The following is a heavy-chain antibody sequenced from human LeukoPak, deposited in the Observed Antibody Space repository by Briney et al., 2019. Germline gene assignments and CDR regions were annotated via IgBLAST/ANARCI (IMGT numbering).Heavy chain of an antibody. J-gene: IGHJ4*02. V-gene: IGHV1-46*01. CDR3: ASVVIDDSSGYLAY. CDR2: INPSGGSA. CDR1: GYTFTSYG. D-gene: IGHD3-22*01. Sequence: GASVKVSCKASGYTFTSYGISWVRQAPGQGLEWMGIINPSGGSASYAQKFQGRVAMTRDTSTSTVYMELSSLRSEDTAVYYCASVVIDDSSGYLAYWGQGTLVTVSS.